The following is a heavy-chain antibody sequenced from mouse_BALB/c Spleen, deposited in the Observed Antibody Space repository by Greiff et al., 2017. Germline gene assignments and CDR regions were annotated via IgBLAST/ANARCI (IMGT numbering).Heavy chain of an antibody. J-gene: IGHJ4*01. V-gene: IGHV2-6-4*01. Sequence: VQLQQSGPGLVAPSQSLSITCTVSGFSLSRYSVHWVRQPPGKGLEWLGMIWGGGSTDYNSALKSRLSISKDNSKNQVFLKMNSLQTDDTAMYYCARKGDSTMITTAAMDYWGQGTSVTVSS. CDR2: IWGGGST. CDR1: GFSLSRYS. D-gene: IGHD2-4*01. CDR3: ARKGDSTMITTAAMDY.